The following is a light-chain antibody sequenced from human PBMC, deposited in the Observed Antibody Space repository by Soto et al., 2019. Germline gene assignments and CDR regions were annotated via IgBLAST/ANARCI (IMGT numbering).Light chain of an antibody. CDR2: KAS. J-gene: IGKJ1*01. CDR1: QSIGSW. Sequence: DIHMTQSPSTLSASVGDRVTITCRASQSIGSWLAWYHQKPGKAPNLLIYKASSLESGVPSRFSGSGSGTEFTLTISSLQPDDSATYYCKLYMGYSPKTFGQGTKVEIK. CDR3: KLYMGYSPKT. V-gene: IGKV1-5*03.